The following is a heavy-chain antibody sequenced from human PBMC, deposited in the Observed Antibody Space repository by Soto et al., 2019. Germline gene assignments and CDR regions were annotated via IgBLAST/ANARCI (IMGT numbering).Heavy chain of an antibody. D-gene: IGHD5-12*01. CDR3: ARFSGSGYYFDY. V-gene: IGHV3-74*01. CDR2: INSDGSST. Sequence: VGSLRLCCAASGFTFSSYWMHWVRQAPGKGLVWVSRINSDGSSTSYADSVKGRFTISRDNAKNTLYLQMNSLRAEDTAVYYCARFSGSGYYFDYWGQGTLVTVSS. J-gene: IGHJ4*02. CDR1: GFTFSSYW.